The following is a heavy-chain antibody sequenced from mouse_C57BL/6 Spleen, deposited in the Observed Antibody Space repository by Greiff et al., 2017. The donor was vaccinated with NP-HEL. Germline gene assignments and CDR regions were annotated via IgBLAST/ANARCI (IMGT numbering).Heavy chain of an antibody. V-gene: IGHV1-82*01. Sequence: QVQLKQSGPELVKPGASVKISCKASGYAFSSSWMNWVKQRPGKGLEWIGRIYPGDGDTNYNGKFKGKATLTADKSSSTAYMQRSSLTSEDSAVYVCARSAQALYYAMDYWGQGTSGTVAA. CDR2: IYPGDGDT. D-gene: IGHD3-2*02. CDR1: GYAFSSSW. J-gene: IGHJ4*01. CDR3: ARSAQALYYAMDY.